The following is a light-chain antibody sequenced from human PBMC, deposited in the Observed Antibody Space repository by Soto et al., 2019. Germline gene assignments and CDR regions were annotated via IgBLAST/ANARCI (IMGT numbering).Light chain of an antibody. CDR2: GAS. Sequence: EIVMTQSPATLSVSPGEGATLSCRASQSVSSNLAWYQQKPGQAPRLLIFGASTRATGIPARFSGSGSGAEFSLTISALQSEDFAIYYCQQYSNWPLTVGGGPKVGIK. V-gene: IGKV3-15*01. CDR3: QQYSNWPLT. J-gene: IGKJ4*01. CDR1: QSVSSN.